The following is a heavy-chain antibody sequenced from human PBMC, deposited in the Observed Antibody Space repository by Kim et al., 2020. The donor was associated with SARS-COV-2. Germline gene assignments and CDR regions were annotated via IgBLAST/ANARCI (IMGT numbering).Heavy chain of an antibody. J-gene: IGHJ4*02. CDR2: ST. Sequence: STYYADSVKGRFTISRHNSKNTLYLQMNSLRAEDTAVYYCASGRPGYFDYWGQGTLVTVSS. CDR3: ASGRPGYFDY. D-gene: IGHD3-10*01. V-gene: IGHV3-53*04.